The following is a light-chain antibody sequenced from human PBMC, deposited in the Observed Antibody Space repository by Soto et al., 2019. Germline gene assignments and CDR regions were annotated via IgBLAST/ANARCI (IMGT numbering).Light chain of an antibody. CDR2: CAA. CDR1: QRVSSN. CDR3: QQYNNCHAWT. Sequence: EILMTQSPATLSWSLGDRVALSWRASQRVSSNLAWYQQKPGKAPRLLIYCAASSATGIPARFCRGSSWGKVTPPISSLQSEDFAVYYYQQYNNCHAWTFGQGTKVDIK. J-gene: IGKJ1*01. V-gene: IGKV3-15*01.